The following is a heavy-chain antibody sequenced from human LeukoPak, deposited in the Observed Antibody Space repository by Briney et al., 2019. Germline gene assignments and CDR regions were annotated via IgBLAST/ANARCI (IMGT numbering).Heavy chain of an antibody. J-gene: IGHJ4*02. V-gene: IGHV4-34*01. CDR1: GGSFGGYY. Sequence: PSETLSLTCAVYGGSFGGYYWSWIRQPPGKGLEWIGEINHSGSTNYNPSLKSRVTISVDTSKNQFSLKLSSVTAADTAVYYCARPRRMGIFDYWGQGTLVTVSS. CDR2: INHSGST. D-gene: IGHD6-13*01. CDR3: ARPRRMGIFDY.